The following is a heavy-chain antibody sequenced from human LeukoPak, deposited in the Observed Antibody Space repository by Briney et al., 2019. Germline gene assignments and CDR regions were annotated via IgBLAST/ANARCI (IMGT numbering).Heavy chain of an antibody. J-gene: IGHJ4*02. V-gene: IGHV1-2*02. CDR1: GYTFTGYY. CDR2: INPNSGGT. D-gene: IGHD2-2*01. CDR3: ARGYCSSTSCYYYFDY. Sequence: GASAKVSCKASGYTFTGYYMHWVRQAPGQGLEWMGWINPNSGGTNYAQKFQGRVTMTRDTSISTAYMELSRLRSDDTAVYYCARGYCSSTSCYYYFDYWGQGTLVTVSS.